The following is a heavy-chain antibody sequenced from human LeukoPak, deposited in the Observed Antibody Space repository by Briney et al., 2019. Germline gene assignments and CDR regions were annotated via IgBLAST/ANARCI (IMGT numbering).Heavy chain of an antibody. CDR3: AKGSSGWYFDY. Sequence: GGSLRLSCAASGFTVNSNYMSWVRQAPGKGLEWVSVIYAGGDTYYADSVKGRFTISRDNSKNTLYLQMNSLRAEDTAVYYCAKGSSGWYFDYWGQGALVTVSS. D-gene: IGHD6-19*01. V-gene: IGHV3-53*01. CDR2: IYAGGDT. J-gene: IGHJ4*02. CDR1: GFTVNSNY.